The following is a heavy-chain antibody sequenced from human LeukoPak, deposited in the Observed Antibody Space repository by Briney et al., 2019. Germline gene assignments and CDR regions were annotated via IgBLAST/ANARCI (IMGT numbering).Heavy chain of an antibody. D-gene: IGHD3-10*01. J-gene: IGHJ3*01. CDR1: GLNFGDYG. CDR2: IRSNAHSGAP. CDR3: TRARYYGSASYYSDAFDV. V-gene: IGHV3-49*04. Sequence: GGSLRLSCTASGLNFGDYGFSWVRQAPGKGLQWLTFIRSNAHSGAPEYAASVKGRFTVSRDDSKSIAYLQIDSLKTEDTAVYYCTRARYYGSASYYSDAFDVWGQGTLVTVSS.